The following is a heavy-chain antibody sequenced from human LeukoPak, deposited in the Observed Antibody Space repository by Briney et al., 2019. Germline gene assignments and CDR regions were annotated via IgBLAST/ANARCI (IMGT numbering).Heavy chain of an antibody. CDR3: AKDRANWAIDD. CDR1: GFTLSTHW. V-gene: IGHV3-48*04. Sequence: GGSLRLSCAASGFTLSTHWMDWVRQAPGKGLEWISYIGGDGIAFYADSVKGRFTASKDDARKSMYLQMNSLRVEDTAVYYCAKDRANWAIDDWGQGTQVTVSS. CDR2: IGGDGIAF. D-gene: IGHD3-16*01. J-gene: IGHJ4*02.